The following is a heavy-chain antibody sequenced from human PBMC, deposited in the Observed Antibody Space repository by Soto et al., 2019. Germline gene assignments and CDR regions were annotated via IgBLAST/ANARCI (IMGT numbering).Heavy chain of an antibody. CDR3: IRRPVIAAAGTNYYYGMDV. D-gene: IGHD6-13*01. Sequence: EVQLVESGGGLVQPGGSLKLSCAASGFTFSGSAMHWVRQASGKGLEWVGRIRNKANSYATAYPASVKGRFTISRDDSKNTAYLQMNSLKTEDTAVYYCIRRPVIAAAGTNYYYGMDVWGQGTTVTVSS. V-gene: IGHV3-73*02. CDR1: GFTFSGSA. CDR2: IRNKANSYAT. J-gene: IGHJ6*02.